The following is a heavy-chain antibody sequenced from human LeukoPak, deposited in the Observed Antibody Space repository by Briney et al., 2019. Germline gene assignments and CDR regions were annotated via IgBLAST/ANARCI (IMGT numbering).Heavy chain of an antibody. D-gene: IGHD2-2*01. J-gene: IGHJ5*02. V-gene: IGHV3-21*01. CDR2: ISSSSSYI. CDR1: GFTFSSYS. Sequence: GGSLRLSCAASGFTFSSYSMNWVRQAPGKGLEWVSSISSSSSYIYYADSVKGRFTISRDNAKNSLYLQMNSLRAEDTAVYYCARAGYCSSTSCYFAAWLWHVLNWFDPWGQGTLVTVSS. CDR3: ARAGYCSSTSCYFAAWLWHVLNWFDP.